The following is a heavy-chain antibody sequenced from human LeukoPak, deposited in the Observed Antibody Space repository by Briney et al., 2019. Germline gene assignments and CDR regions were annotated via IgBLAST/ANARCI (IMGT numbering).Heavy chain of an antibody. V-gene: IGHV3-74*01. Sequence: PGGSLRLSCTASGFTFNSYWMQWFRQDPGKGLVWVSYISTDGSTTRYADSVKGRFTISRDNAKSTLYLQMNSLRAEDTAVYYCARDYARAVEYWGQGTLATVSS. CDR2: ISTDGSTT. CDR1: GFTFNSYW. D-gene: IGHD2-2*01. CDR3: ARDYARAVEY. J-gene: IGHJ4*02.